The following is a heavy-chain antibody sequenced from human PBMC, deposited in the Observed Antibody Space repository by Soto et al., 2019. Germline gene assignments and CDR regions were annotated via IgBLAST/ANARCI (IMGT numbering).Heavy chain of an antibody. D-gene: IGHD5-18*01. V-gene: IGHV3-30-3*01. J-gene: IGHJ4*02. CDR3: ARTEGRYSYGSFDY. CDR2: ISYDGSNK. Sequence: GGSLRLSCAASGFTFSSYAMHWVRQAPGKGLEWVAVISYDGSNKYYADSVKGRFTISRDNSKNTLYLQMNSLRAEDTAVYYCARTEGRYSYGSFDYWGQGTLVTVSS. CDR1: GFTFSSYA.